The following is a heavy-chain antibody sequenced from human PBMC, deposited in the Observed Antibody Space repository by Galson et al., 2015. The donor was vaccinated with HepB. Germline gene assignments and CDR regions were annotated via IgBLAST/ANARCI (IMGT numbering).Heavy chain of an antibody. Sequence: SVKVSCKASGGTFSSYAISWVRQAPGQGLEWVGGIIPIFGTANYAQKFQGRVTITADESTSTAYMELSSLRTEDTAVYYCARLGQYQLLSVYYYGRDVWGQGTTVTVSS. J-gene: IGHJ6*02. CDR1: GGTFSSYA. D-gene: IGHD2-2*01. CDR2: IIPIFGTA. V-gene: IGHV1-69*13. CDR3: ARLGQYQLLSVYYYGRDV.